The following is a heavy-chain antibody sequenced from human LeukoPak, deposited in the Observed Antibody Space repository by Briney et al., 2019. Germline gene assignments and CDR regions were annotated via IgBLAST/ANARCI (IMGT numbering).Heavy chain of an antibody. D-gene: IGHD4-17*01. CDR1: GFTFSSYA. CDR2: ISYDGSNK. J-gene: IGHJ4*02. Sequence: PGGSLRLSCAASGFTFSSYAMHWVRQAPGKGLEWVAVISYDGSNKYYADSVKGRFTISRDNSKNTLYLQMNSLRAEDTAVYYCARGRIYGDYGGWGYSGSYGDFDYWGQGTLVTVSS. V-gene: IGHV3-30-3*01. CDR3: ARGRIYGDYGGWGYSGSYGDFDY.